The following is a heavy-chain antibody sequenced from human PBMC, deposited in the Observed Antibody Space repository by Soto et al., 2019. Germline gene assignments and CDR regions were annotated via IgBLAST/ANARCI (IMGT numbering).Heavy chain of an antibody. CDR2: INPNSGGT. Sequence: ASVKVSCKASGYTFTGYYMHRVRQAPGQGLEWMGWINPNSGGTNYAQKFQGRVTMTRDTSISTAYMELSRLRSDDTAVYYCARGKGTSNYYDSSGYYYGAFDIWGQGTMVTVSS. V-gene: IGHV1-2*02. CDR3: ARGKGTSNYYDSSGYYYGAFDI. D-gene: IGHD3-22*01. J-gene: IGHJ3*02. CDR1: GYTFTGYY.